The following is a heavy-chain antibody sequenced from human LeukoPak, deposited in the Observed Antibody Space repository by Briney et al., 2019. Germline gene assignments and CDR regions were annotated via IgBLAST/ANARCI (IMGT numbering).Heavy chain of an antibody. Sequence: GGSLRLSCAASGFTFSNYDVHWVRQAPGKGLEWVAVIWYDGSNKYYVDSVKGRFTISRDISKNTLYLQMNSPSAEDTAVYYCARHGYNYGFDYWGQGTLVTVSS. V-gene: IGHV3-33*01. D-gene: IGHD5-24*01. CDR1: GFTFSNYD. CDR2: IWYDGSNK. J-gene: IGHJ4*02. CDR3: ARHGYNYGFDY.